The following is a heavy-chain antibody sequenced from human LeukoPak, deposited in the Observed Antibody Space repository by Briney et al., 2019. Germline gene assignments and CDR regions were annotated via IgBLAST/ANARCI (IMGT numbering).Heavy chain of an antibody. D-gene: IGHD6-6*01. J-gene: IGHJ4*02. CDR1: GFSFSGHW. CDR2: ISPTGSTT. V-gene: IGHV3-74*01. Sequence: GGSLRLSCTASGFSFSGHWMHWARQLPGKGLVWVSRISPTGSTTGYADSVKGRFTVSRDNAKNTLYLQVNNLRAEDTAVYYCARGPNSSWSGLDFWGQGTLLTVSS. CDR3: ARGPNSSWSGLDF.